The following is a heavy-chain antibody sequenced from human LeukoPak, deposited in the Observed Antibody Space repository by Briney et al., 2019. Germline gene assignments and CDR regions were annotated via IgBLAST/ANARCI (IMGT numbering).Heavy chain of an antibody. CDR1: GGSISNGGYH. Sequence: SQTVSLTCTVSGGSISNGGYHWSWFRQHPGKGLEWIGYINYSGSSHYNPSLKSPVIISVDSSNNQFSLKLTSVTAADTAVYYCARAYDSSGYYYYYYFDYWGQGTLITVSS. V-gene: IGHV4-31*01. J-gene: IGHJ4*02. CDR2: INYSGSS. CDR3: ARAYDSSGYYYYYYFDY. D-gene: IGHD3-22*01.